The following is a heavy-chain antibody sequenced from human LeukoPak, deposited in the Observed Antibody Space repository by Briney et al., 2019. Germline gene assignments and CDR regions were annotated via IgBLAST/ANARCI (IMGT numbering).Heavy chain of an antibody. J-gene: IGHJ6*04. CDR1: GGSISSSSYY. Sequence: SETLSLTCTVSGGSISSSSYYWGWIRQPPGKGLEWIGSIYYSGSTYYNPSLKSRVTISVDTSKNQFSLKLSSVTAADTAVYYCARRCKPRCGMDVWGKGTTVTVSS. V-gene: IGHV4-39*01. D-gene: IGHD2/OR15-2a*01. CDR3: ARRCKPRCGMDV. CDR2: IYYSGST.